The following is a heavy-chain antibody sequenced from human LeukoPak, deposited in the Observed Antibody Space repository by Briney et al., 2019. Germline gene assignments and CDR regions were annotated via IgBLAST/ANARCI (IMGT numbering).Heavy chain of an antibody. V-gene: IGHV3-48*01. D-gene: IGHD3-16*02. CDR2: ISSSSSTI. Sequence: GGSLRLSCAASGFTFSSYSMNWVRQAPGKGLEWVSYISSSSSTIYYADSVKGRFTISRDNAKNSLYLQMNSLRAEDTAVYYCARTYYDYVWGSYRYVYYFDYWGQGTLVTVSS. CDR3: ARTYYDYVWGSYRYVYYFDY. J-gene: IGHJ4*02. CDR1: GFTFSSYS.